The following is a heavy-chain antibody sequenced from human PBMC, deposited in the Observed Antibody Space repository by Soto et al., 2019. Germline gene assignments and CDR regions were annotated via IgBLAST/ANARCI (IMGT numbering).Heavy chain of an antibody. CDR2: INAGNGNT. Sequence: ASVKVSCKASGFTFSKYAMQWVRQALGQRPEWMGWINAGNGNTKYSQKFQDRFTITRDTSANTAYMDLRSLTSEDTAVYFCARGILVATSACYYFDTRTQRTPDTVSS. J-gene: IGHJ4*02. CDR3: ARGILVATSACYYFDT. CDR1: GFTFSKYA. D-gene: IGHD2-15*01. V-gene: IGHV1-3*01.